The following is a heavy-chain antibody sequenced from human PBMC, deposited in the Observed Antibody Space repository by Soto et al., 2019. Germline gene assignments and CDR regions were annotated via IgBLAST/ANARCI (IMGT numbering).Heavy chain of an antibody. CDR3: ATRQYYDSSGYSLPDDAFDI. D-gene: IGHD3-22*01. V-gene: IGHV5-51*01. Sequence: GESLKISCKGSGYRFTSYWIGWVRQMPGKGLEWMGIIYPGDSDTRYSPSFQGQVTISADKSISTAYLQWSSLKASDTAMYYCATRQYYDSSGYSLPDDAFDIWGQGTMVTVSS. CDR1: GYRFTSYW. J-gene: IGHJ3*02. CDR2: IYPGDSDT.